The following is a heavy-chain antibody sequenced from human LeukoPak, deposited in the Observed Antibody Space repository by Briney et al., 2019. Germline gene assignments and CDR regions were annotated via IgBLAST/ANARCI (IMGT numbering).Heavy chain of an antibody. Sequence: SETLSLTCTVSGGSISSDYWIWIRQPPGKGLEWIGNIYYSGSTDYNPSLKSRVTISVDTSKNQISLRLSSVTAGDTAVYYCARYHYASGSFDYWGQGTLVTVSS. CDR3: ARYHYASGSFDY. CDR1: GGSISSDY. D-gene: IGHD3-10*01. V-gene: IGHV4-59*01. CDR2: IYYSGST. J-gene: IGHJ4*02.